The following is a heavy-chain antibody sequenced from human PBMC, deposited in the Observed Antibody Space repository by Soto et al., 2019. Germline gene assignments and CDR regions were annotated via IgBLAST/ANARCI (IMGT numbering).Heavy chain of an antibody. V-gene: IGHV3-53*04. J-gene: IGHJ6*03. D-gene: IGHD3-3*01. CDR1: GFTVSSNY. CDR3: ARVPIYYVFWGGPTKYYYYYYRDV. Sequence: GGSLRLSCAASGFTVSSNYMSWVRQAPGKGLEWVSVIYSGGSTYYADSVKGRFTISRHNSKNTLYLQMNSLRAEDTAVYYCARVPIYYVFWGGPTKYYYYYYRDVGGKGTPVTFP. CDR2: IYSGGST.